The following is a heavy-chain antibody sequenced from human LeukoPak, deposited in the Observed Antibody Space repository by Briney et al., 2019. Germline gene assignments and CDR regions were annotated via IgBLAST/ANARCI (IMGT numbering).Heavy chain of an antibody. Sequence: SVNDTCKASGYTFTGYSMHWVRQAPGQGLEWMGWINPNSGGTNYAQKFQGRVTMTRDTSISTAYMGLSRLRSDVTAVYYCARYMGRVGTTEEAFDIWGEGTMVTVSS. CDR3: ARYMGRVGTTEEAFDI. V-gene: IGHV1-2*02. CDR1: GYTFTGYS. D-gene: IGHD1-7*01. J-gene: IGHJ3*02. CDR2: INPNSGGT.